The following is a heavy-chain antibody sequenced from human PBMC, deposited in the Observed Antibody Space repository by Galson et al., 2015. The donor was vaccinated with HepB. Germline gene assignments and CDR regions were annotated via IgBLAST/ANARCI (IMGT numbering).Heavy chain of an antibody. V-gene: IGHV3-64D*06. CDR3: VKGVFGNGWDF. J-gene: IGHJ4*02. D-gene: IGHD6-19*01. CDR2: ITRTAYNP. CDR1: GFTFSLFS. Sequence: SLRLSCAASGFTFSLFSMHWVRQAPGKGLEFVSGITRTAYNPDYSDSAKGRFIISRDDSKKELYLQMTSLRPEDTAIYYCVKGVFGNGWDFWGQGTLVTVSS.